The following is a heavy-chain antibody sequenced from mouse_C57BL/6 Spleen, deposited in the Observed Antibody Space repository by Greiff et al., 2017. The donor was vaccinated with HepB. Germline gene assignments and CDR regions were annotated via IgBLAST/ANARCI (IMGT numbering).Heavy chain of an antibody. CDR2: IYPGDGDT. CDR3: ARGPYYGSSY. J-gene: IGHJ3*01. Sequence: LQESGPELVKPGASVKISCKASGYAFSSSWMNWVKQRPGKGLEWIGRIYPGDGDTNYNGKFKGKATLTADKSSSTAYMQLSSLTSEDSAVYFCARGPYYGSSYWGQGTLVTVSA. V-gene: IGHV1-82*01. CDR1: GYAFSSSW. D-gene: IGHD1-1*01.